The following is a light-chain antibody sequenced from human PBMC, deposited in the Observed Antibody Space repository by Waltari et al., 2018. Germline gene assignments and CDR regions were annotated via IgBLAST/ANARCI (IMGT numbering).Light chain of an antibody. CDR3: QSFDIRLTAWV. CDR1: SSNIGSHYD. V-gene: IGLV1-40*01. J-gene: IGLJ3*02. Sequence: QSTLTQPPSVSGAPGQRVTISCVGGSSNIGSHYDVHWYQQIPGKAPKLLIFGNNSRPSGVPARCSGSKAGTSASLAITGLQADDEADYYCQSFDIRLTAWVFGGGTKVIVL. CDR2: GNN.